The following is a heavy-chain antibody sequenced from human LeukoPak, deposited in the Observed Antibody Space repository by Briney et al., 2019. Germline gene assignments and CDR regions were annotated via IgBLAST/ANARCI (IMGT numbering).Heavy chain of an antibody. J-gene: IGHJ4*02. Sequence: PGGPLRLSCGPSGFTLCDYTMNWVRQTPGKGREWVSSISRSSSYYADSVKGRFTISRDNANNSLYLHMDNLRAEDTAVYYCARDGARTYYFENCGEGSQVSVSS. D-gene: IGHD1/OR15-1a*01. V-gene: IGHV3-21*01. CDR1: GFTLCDYT. CDR2: ISRSSSY. CDR3: ARDGARTYYFEN.